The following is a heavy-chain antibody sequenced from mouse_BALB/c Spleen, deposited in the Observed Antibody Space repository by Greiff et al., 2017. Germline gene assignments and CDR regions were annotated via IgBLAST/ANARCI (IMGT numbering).Heavy chain of an antibody. CDR3: ARDRPYYGYAMDY. CDR1: GFTFSSYG. CDR2: INSNGGST. D-gene: IGHD1-1*01. J-gene: IGHJ4*01. V-gene: IGHV5-6-3*01. Sequence: EVQVVESGGGLVQPGGSLKLSCAASGFTFSSYGMSWVRQTPDKRLELVATINSNGGSTYYPDSVKGRITISRDNAKNTLYLQMSSLKSEDTAMYYCARDRPYYGYAMDYWGQGTSVTVSS.